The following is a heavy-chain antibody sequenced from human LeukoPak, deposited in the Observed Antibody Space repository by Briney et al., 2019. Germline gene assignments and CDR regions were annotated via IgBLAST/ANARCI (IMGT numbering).Heavy chain of an antibody. CDR3: ATYSGTYSAFDI. V-gene: IGHV4-39*07. CDR2: IFYNGGP. J-gene: IGHJ3*02. D-gene: IGHD1-26*01. Sequence: SETLSLTCTASGGSITNTNYYWAWVRQPPGKGLEWLGNIFYNGGPYFNPSLKSRVAISLDTSKNHFSLRLNSVTAADTAVYYCATYSGTYSAFDIWGLGTLVTVSS. CDR1: GGSITNTNYY.